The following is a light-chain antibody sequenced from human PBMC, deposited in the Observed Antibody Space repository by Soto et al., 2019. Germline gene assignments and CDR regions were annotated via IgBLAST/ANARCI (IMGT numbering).Light chain of an antibody. CDR3: LQVNSFPLT. CDR1: QGIATS. Sequence: DIQMTQSPSSVSASVGDRVIIICRASQGIATSLAWYQQKPGKVPKLLIYDASSLQSGVPSRFSGSGSGTDFTPPASSLQPGDFETYYCLQVNSFPLTSAGGTKVENK. V-gene: IGKV1-12*01. J-gene: IGKJ4*01. CDR2: DAS.